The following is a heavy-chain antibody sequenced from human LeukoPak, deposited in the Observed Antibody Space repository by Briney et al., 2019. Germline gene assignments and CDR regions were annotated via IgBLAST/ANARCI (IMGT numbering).Heavy chain of an antibody. J-gene: IGHJ4*02. Sequence: SETLSLTCTVSGGSISSYYWSWIRQPPGKGLEWIGYIYYSGSTYYNPSLKSRVTISLDTSKNQFSLKLSSLTAADTAVYYCASGYYDSSGYRWFDYWGQGTLVTVSS. V-gene: IGHV4-59*12. CDR3: ASGYYDSSGYRWFDY. CDR2: IYYSGST. CDR1: GGSISSYY. D-gene: IGHD3-22*01.